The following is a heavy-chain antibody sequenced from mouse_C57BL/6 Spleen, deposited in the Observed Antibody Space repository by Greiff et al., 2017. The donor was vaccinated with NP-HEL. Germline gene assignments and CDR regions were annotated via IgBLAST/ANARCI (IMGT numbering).Heavy chain of an antibody. D-gene: IGHD1-1*01. CDR1: GYTFTDYY. V-gene: IGHV1-77*01. CDR2: IGPGSGST. Sequence: PGAGLVKPGASVKISCKPSGYTFTDYYINWVRQRPGQGLEWIGKIGPGSGSTYYNEKFKGKATLTADKASSTAYMQLSSLTSEDSAVYFCAREGGYYYGSSLDYWGQGTTLTVSS. CDR3: AREGGYYYGSSLDY. J-gene: IGHJ2*01.